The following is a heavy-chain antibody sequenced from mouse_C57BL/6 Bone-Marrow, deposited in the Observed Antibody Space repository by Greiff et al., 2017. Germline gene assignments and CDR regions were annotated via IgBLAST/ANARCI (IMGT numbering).Heavy chain of an antibody. V-gene: IGHV5-12*01. CDR1: GFTFSDYY. D-gene: IGHD1-1*01. CDR3: ARHSSYFDY. J-gene: IGHJ2*01. Sequence: EVQGVESGGGLVQPGGSLKLSCAASGFTFSDYYMYWVRQTPEKRLEWVAYISNGGGSTYYPDTVKGRFTISRDNAKNTLYLQMSRLKSEDTAMYYCARHSSYFDYWGQGTTLTVSS. CDR2: ISNGGGST.